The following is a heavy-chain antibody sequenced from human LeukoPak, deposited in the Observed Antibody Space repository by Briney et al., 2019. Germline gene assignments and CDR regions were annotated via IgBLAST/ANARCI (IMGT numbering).Heavy chain of an antibody. CDR2: ISPYNGDT. CDR3: ARDEDITVVPGAMPFDH. Sequence: EASVKVSCKASGYTFTNYGISWVRQAPGQGLEYMGWISPYNGDTNYTPKLQGRVTMTADTSTTTVYMELRSLRSDDTAVYYCARDEDITVVPGAMPFDHWGQGTLVTVSS. J-gene: IGHJ4*02. D-gene: IGHD2-2*01. V-gene: IGHV1-18*01. CDR1: GYTFTNYG.